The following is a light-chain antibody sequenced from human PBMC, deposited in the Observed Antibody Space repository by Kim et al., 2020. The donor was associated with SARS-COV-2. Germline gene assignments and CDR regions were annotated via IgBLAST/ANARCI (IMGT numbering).Light chain of an antibody. V-gene: IGLV7-43*01. Sequence: GTVTRTWVSRTGAVTSGNYPSWFQQKPGQVPRALIYRTNNKHSWTPARFSGSLLGGKAALTLSGVQPEDEAEYYCLLFYGGAQLVFGGGTQLTVL. CDR2: RTN. CDR1: TGAVTSGNY. CDR3: LLFYGGAQLV. J-gene: IGLJ3*02.